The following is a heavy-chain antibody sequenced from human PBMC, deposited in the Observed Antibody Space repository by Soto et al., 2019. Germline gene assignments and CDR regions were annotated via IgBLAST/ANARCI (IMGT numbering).Heavy chain of an antibody. V-gene: IGHV4-30-4*01. CDR2: IYYSGST. J-gene: IGHJ6*02. CDR1: GGSISSGDYY. Sequence: QVQLQEAGPGLVKPSQTLSLTCTVSGGSISSGDYYWSWIRQPPGKGLEWIGYIYYSGSTYYNPSLKSRVTKSVDTSKNQFSLKLISVTAADTAVYYCVRGLGYCSSTSCYPRNRYGMDVWCQGTTVTVSS. D-gene: IGHD2-2*01. CDR3: VRGLGYCSSTSCYPRNRYGMDV.